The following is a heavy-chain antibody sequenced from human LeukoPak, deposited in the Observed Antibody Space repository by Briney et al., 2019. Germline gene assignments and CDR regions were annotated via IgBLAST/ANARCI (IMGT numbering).Heavy chain of an antibody. CDR2: ISYEGSDK. CDR1: GFAFSTYW. V-gene: IGHV3-30*18. J-gene: IGHJ6*02. D-gene: IGHD6-13*01. Sequence: GGSLRLSCAASGFAFSTYWMSWVRQAPGKGLEWVAVISYEGSDKYYADSVKGRFTISRDNPKNTLYLQMNSLRAEDTAVYYCAKDLTHKGIAAAVDYYYYGMDVWGQGTTVTVSS. CDR3: AKDLTHKGIAAAVDYYYYGMDV.